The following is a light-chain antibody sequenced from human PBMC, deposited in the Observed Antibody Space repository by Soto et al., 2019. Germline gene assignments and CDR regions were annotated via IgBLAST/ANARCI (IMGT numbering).Light chain of an antibody. V-gene: IGLV2-14*03. CDR2: DVS. CDR3: SSYTSSSTDV. J-gene: IGLJ1*01. CDR1: STDIGRYNY. Sequence: QSALTQPASVSGSPGQSITISCTGTSTDIGRYNYVSWYQQHPGKAPKLMIYDVSNRPSGVSNRFSGSKSGNTASLTISGLQAEDEADYYCSSYTSSSTDVFGPGTKLTVL.